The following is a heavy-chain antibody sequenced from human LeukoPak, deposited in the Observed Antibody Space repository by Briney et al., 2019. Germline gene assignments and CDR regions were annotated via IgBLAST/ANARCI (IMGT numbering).Heavy chain of an antibody. Sequence: ASVTVSCKASGYTFTSYDINWVRQAPGQGLEWMGWMNPNSGNTGYAQKFQGRVTMTRNTSISTAYMELSSLRSEDTAVYSCARVPLLDSGWLVFDHWGQGTLVTVSS. D-gene: IGHD6-19*01. J-gene: IGHJ5*02. CDR2: MNPNSGNT. CDR3: ARVPLLDSGWLVFDH. CDR1: GYTFTSYD. V-gene: IGHV1-8*01.